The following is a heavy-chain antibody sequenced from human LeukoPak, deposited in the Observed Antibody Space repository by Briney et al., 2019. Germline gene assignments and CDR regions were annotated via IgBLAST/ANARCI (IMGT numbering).Heavy chain of an antibody. CDR3: TRLIYGDYGRWFDP. D-gene: IGHD4-17*01. J-gene: IGHJ5*02. V-gene: IGHV3-73*01. Sequence: GGSLRLSCAASGFTFSGSAMHWVRQASGKGLEWVGRIRSKANSYATAYAASVKGRFTISRDDSKNTAYLQVNSLKTEDTAVYYCTRLIYGDYGRWFDPWGQGTLVTVSS. CDR1: GFTFSGSA. CDR2: IRSKANSYAT.